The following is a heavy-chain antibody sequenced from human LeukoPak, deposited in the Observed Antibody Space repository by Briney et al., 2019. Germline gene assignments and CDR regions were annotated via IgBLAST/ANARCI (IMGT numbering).Heavy chain of an antibody. CDR2: INHSGST. V-gene: IGHV4-34*01. CDR1: GGSFSGYY. Sequence: SETLSLTCAVYGGSFSGYYWSWIRQPPGKGLEWIGEINHSGSTNYNPSLKSRVTISVDTSKNQFSLKLSSVTAADTAVYYCARHYSSWYLRGGNWFDPWGQGTPVTVSS. CDR3: ARHYSSWYLRGGNWFDP. J-gene: IGHJ5*02. D-gene: IGHD6-13*01.